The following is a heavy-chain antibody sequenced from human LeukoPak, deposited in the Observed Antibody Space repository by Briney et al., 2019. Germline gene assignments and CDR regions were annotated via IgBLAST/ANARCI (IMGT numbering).Heavy chain of an antibody. CDR2: ITASGGYT. CDR1: GFTFSHHS. V-gene: IGHV3-23*01. CDR3: ARRGLQGFCSVNSCHSFFDS. D-gene: IGHD2-15*01. J-gene: IGHJ5*01. Sequence: PGGSLRLSCVASGFTFSHHSISWVRQAPGKGLEWVSAITASGGYTFYAESVEGQFSVSRDDSKSTVFLQMSSLTADDTGIYFCARRGLQGFCSVNSCHSFFDSWGRGTRVIVSS.